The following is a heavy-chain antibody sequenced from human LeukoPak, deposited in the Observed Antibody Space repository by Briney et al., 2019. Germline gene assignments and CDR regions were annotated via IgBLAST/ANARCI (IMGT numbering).Heavy chain of an antibody. CDR3: AKDAEPERLTLPFDY. Sequence: PGGSLRLSCAASGFTFSGYWMTWVRQAPGKGLEWVANIKEDGGEGYYVDSVRGRFTISRDNAKNSLYLQMNSLRAEDTAVYYCAKDAEPERLTLPFDYWGQGTLVTVSS. D-gene: IGHD6-25*01. V-gene: IGHV3-7*03. CDR1: GFTFSGYW. J-gene: IGHJ4*02. CDR2: IKEDGGEG.